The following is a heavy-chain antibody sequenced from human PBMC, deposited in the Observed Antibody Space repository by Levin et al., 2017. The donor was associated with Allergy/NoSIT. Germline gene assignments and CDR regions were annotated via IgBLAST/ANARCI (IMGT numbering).Heavy chain of an antibody. J-gene: IGHJ4*02. CDR2: ISYDGSNK. D-gene: IGHD4-17*01. CDR1: GFTFSSYA. CDR3: AREGVRDYGDYPGGVYYFDY. Sequence: GESLKISCAASGFTFSSYAMHWVRQAPGKGLEWVAVISYDGSNKYYADSVKGRFTISRDNSKNTLYLQMNSLRAEDTAVYYCAREGVRDYGDYPGGVYYFDYWGQGTLVTVSS. V-gene: IGHV3-30-3*01.